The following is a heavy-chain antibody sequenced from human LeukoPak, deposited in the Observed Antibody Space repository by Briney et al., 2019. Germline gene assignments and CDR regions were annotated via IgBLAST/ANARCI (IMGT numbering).Heavy chain of an antibody. V-gene: IGHV3-7*01. Sequence: GGSLRLSCAASGFSFSRYWMTWVRQAPGKGLEWVANIKQDGSEIYYVDSVKGRFTIFRDNAKKSLYLQMNSLRVEDTAVYYCASGGYYYDSSGYWYEYWGQGTLVTVSS. CDR3: ASGGYYYDSSGYWYEY. J-gene: IGHJ4*02. CDR1: GFSFSRYW. D-gene: IGHD3-22*01. CDR2: IKQDGSEI.